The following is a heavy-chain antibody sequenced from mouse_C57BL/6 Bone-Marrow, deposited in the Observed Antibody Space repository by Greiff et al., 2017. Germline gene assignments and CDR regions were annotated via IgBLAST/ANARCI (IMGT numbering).Heavy chain of an antibody. V-gene: IGHV1-69*01. CDR2: IDPSDSYT. Sequence: QVQLQQPGAELVMPGASVKLSCKASGYTFTSYWMHWVKQRPGQGLEWIGEIDPSDSYTNYNQKVKGKSTLTVDKSSSTAYMQLSSLTSEDSAVYYCARKGIYDYDGGFAYWGQGTLVTVSA. CDR3: ARKGIYDYDGGFAY. CDR1: GYTFTSYW. J-gene: IGHJ3*01. D-gene: IGHD2-4*01.